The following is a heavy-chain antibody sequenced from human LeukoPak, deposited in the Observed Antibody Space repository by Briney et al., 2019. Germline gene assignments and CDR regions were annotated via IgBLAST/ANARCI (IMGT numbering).Heavy chain of an antibody. CDR2: IKSDGSST. Sequence: GSLSLSCAASGFPFSNYWMHWVRQAPGKGPVWVSRIKSDGSSTRFADSVQGRFTISRDNGKNTLYLQMNSLRAEDTAVYYCARGGDSSNWYPGYFDYWGQGALVTVSS. V-gene: IGHV3-74*01. CDR3: ARGGDSSNWYPGYFDY. J-gene: IGHJ4*02. CDR1: GFPFSNYW. D-gene: IGHD6-13*01.